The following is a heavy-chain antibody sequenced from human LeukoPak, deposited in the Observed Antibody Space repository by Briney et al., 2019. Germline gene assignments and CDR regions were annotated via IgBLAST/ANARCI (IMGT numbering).Heavy chain of an antibody. D-gene: IGHD3-10*01. CDR2: IYTGGST. CDR3: ARDPFGLNYFDS. Sequence: PGESLRLSCAASGFSFTTYWMSWVRQAPGKGLEWVSVIYTGGSTYYADSVKGRFTISRDNSKNTLYLQINSLRAEDTAVYYCARDPFGLNYFDSWGQGTLVSVSS. CDR1: GFSFTTYW. V-gene: IGHV3-66*01. J-gene: IGHJ4*02.